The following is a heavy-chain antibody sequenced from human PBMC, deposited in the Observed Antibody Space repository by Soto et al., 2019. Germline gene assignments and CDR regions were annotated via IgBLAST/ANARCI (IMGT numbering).Heavy chain of an antibody. CDR2: ISAYNGNT. V-gene: IGHV1-18*01. CDR1: GYTFTSSG. CDR3: ARVGEYYSASRVTSYY. Sequence: QVQLVQSGAEVKKPGASVKVSCKASGYTFTSSGISWVRQAPGQGLEWMGWISAYNGNTNYAQKLQGRFTMTTDTSTSTAYMELSSLRSDDTAVYYCARVGEYYSASRVTSYYWGQGTLVTVSS. D-gene: IGHD3-22*01. J-gene: IGHJ4*02.